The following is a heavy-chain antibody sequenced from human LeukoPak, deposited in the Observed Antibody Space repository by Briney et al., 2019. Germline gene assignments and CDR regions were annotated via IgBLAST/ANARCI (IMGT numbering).Heavy chain of an antibody. D-gene: IGHD3-9*01. J-gene: IGHJ4*02. CDR1: GFTFSNAW. CDR2: IKSKTDGGTT. CDR3: TTDNALGYFDWPGDY. Sequence: GGSLRLSCAASGFTFSNAWMSWVRQAPGKGLEWVGRIKSKTDGGTTDYAAPVKGRFTISRDDSKNTLYLQMNSLKTEDTAVYYCTTDNALGYFDWPGDYWGQGTLVTVSS. V-gene: IGHV3-15*01.